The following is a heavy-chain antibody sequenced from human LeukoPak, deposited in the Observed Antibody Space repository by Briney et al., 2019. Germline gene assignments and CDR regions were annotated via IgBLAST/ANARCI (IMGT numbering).Heavy chain of an antibody. CDR3: ARLWPLGYSYTYKYYFDY. CDR1: GYTFTSYY. Sequence: GASVKVSCKASGYTFTSYYVHWVRQAPGQGLEWMGIINPSGGSTSYAQKFQGRVTMTRDTSTSTVYMELRSLRSDDTAVYYCARLWPLGYSYTYKYYFDYWGQGTLVTVSS. CDR2: INPSGGST. J-gene: IGHJ4*02. V-gene: IGHV1-46*01. D-gene: IGHD5-18*01.